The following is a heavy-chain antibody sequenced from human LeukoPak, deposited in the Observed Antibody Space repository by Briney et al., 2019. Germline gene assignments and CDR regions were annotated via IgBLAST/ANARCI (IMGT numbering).Heavy chain of an antibody. Sequence: GGSLRLSCAASGFSLSSYWMSWVRQVPGKGLEWVANIKQDGSEKYYVDSVKGRFTISRDNARDSLYLQMNSLRVEDTALYYCARDYNGHFDYWGQGTLVTVSS. CDR3: ARDYNGHFDY. J-gene: IGHJ4*02. CDR1: GFSLSSYW. CDR2: IKQDGSEK. V-gene: IGHV3-7*04. D-gene: IGHD5-24*01.